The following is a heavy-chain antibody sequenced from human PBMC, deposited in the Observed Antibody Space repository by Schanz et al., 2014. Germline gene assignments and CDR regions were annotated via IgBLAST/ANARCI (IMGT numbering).Heavy chain of an antibody. V-gene: IGHV3-23*01. J-gene: IGHJ5*01. CDR1: GFTFSSYA. D-gene: IGHD2-15*01. Sequence: EVQLLESGGGLVQPGGSLRLSCAASGFTFSSYAMSWVRQAPGKGLEWVSAISGSGGSTYYADSVKGRFIISRDNSKNTLYLQMNRLRVDDTAVYYCAKDKQGSGGDDSWGQGTLVTVSS. CDR2: ISGSGGST. CDR3: AKDKQGSGGDDS.